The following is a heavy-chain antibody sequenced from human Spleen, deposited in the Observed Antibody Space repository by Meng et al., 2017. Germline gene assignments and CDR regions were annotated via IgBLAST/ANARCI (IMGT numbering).Heavy chain of an antibody. CDR3: AREDYYDSSGYVYYYGMDV. Sequence: ASVKVSCKASGYTFTSYDINWVRQATGQGLEWMGWMNPNSGNTGYAQKFQGRVTMTRNTSINTAYMELRSLRSDDTAVYYCAREDYYDSSGYVYYYGMDVWGQGTTVTVSS. J-gene: IGHJ6*02. CDR2: MNPNSGNT. V-gene: IGHV1-8*01. CDR1: GYTFTSYD. D-gene: IGHD3-22*01.